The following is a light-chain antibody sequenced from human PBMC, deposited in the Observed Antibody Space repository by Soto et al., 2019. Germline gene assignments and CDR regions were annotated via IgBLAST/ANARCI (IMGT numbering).Light chain of an antibody. CDR3: QQYGDSRWT. CDR2: GAS. CDR1: QSVSSSY. V-gene: IGKV3-20*01. J-gene: IGKJ1*01. Sequence: EIVLTQSPGTLSLSPGERATLSCRASQSVSSSYLAWYQQKPGQAPRLLIYGASSRATGIPDRFSGSGSGTDFTLTISRLEPEDFAVYYCQQYGDSRWTFGQGTKVDI.